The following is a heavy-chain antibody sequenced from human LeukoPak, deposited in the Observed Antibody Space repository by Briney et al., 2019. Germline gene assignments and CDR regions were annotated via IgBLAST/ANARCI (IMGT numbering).Heavy chain of an antibody. J-gene: IGHJ4*02. CDR1: GITFSSFA. CDR3: AKDPIFSGSYGVFDS. V-gene: IGHV3-30*04. Sequence: GGSLRLSCATSGITFSSFAMHWVRQAPGKGLEWVAGISYDGSNKYYADSVKGRFTISRDNSKDTLYLQMDSLRAGDTAVYYCAKDPIFSGSYGVFDSWGQGTLVTVSS. D-gene: IGHD1-26*01. CDR2: ISYDGSNK.